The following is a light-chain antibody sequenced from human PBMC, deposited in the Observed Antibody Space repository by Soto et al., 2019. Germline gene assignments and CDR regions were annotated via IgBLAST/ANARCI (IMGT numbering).Light chain of an antibody. V-gene: IGKV3-20*01. J-gene: IGKJ1*01. CDR3: QQYGSSPVT. CDR2: GAS. CDR1: ESVSSDY. Sequence: EIVLTQSPGTLSLSPGERATLSCRASESVSSDYLAWYQQKSGQAPRLLIHGASSRATGIPDRFRGNGSGTDFTLSIRRVDTEYFAVFYCQQYGSSPVTFVQVTKVGIK.